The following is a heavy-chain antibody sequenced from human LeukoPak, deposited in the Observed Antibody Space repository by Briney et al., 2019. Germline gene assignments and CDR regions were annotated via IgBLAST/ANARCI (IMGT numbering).Heavy chain of an antibody. CDR2: IYYSGSS. D-gene: IGHD2/OR15-2a*01. V-gene: IGHV4-31*03. CDR3: SRSYYGEEEMNWFDP. CDR1: GGSISSGGYD. Sequence: PSETLSLTCTVSGGSISSGGYDWSWIRQHPWKGLEWIVYIYYSGSSYYNPSLKSRVTISVYTSKIQFSLKLGSVTAADTAVYYCSRSYYGEEEMNWFDPWGQGTLVTVSS. J-gene: IGHJ5*02.